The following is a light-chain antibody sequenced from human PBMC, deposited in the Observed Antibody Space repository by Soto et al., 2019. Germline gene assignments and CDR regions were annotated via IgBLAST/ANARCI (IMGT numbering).Light chain of an antibody. CDR2: DAS. J-gene: IGKJ2*01. CDR1: QSVSSY. Sequence: EIVLTQSPATLSLSPGERATLSCRASQSVSSYLAWYQQKPGQAPRLLIYDASNRATGIPARFSGSGSVTDFTLTISSLEPEDFAVYYCQHRSNWPRYTFGQGTKLEIK. CDR3: QHRSNWPRYT. V-gene: IGKV3-11*01.